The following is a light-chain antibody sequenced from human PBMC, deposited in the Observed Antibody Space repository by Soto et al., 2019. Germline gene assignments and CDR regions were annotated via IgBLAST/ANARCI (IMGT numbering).Light chain of an antibody. V-gene: IGKV3-15*01. CDR2: AAS. J-gene: IGKJ1*01. CDR1: QSVSTN. Sequence: EIVMTQSPATLSMSPGERASLSCRASQSVSTNLAWYQQKPGQAPRLLIYAASTRATGIPARFSGSGSGSQFTLTISSLQSEDFAVYSCQQYNKWPRTFGQGTKVEIK. CDR3: QQYNKWPRT.